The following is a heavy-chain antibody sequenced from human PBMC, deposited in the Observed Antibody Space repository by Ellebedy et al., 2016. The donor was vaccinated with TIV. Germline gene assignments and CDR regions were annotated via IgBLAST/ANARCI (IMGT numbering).Heavy chain of an antibody. Sequence: ASVKVSXXASGGTFSSYAISWVRQAPGQGLEWMGWISAYNGNTNYAQKLQGRVTITADKSTDTAYMELTSLRSEDTALYFCARATTVTAPFDYWGQGTLVTASS. CDR2: ISAYNGNT. CDR3: ARATTVTAPFDY. CDR1: GGTFSSYA. V-gene: IGHV1-18*01. J-gene: IGHJ4*02. D-gene: IGHD4-17*01.